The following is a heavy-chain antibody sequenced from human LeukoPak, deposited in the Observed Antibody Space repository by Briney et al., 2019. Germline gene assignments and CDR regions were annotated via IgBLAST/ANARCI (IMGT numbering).Heavy chain of an antibody. J-gene: IGHJ6*03. Sequence: SETLSLTCTVSGGSISSSSYYWGWIRQPPGKGLEWIGSIYYSGSTYYNPSLKSRVTISVDTSKNQFSLKLSSVTAADTAVYYCARHEGYYGSGSYYYYYYMDVWGKGTTVTISS. CDR2: IYYSGST. V-gene: IGHV4-39*01. CDR1: GGSISSSSYY. D-gene: IGHD3-10*01. CDR3: ARHEGYYGSGSYYYYYYMDV.